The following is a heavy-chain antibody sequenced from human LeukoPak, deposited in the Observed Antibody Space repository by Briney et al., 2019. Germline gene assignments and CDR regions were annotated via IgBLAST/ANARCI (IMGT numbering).Heavy chain of an antibody. Sequence: PGGSLRLSCAASGFTFSNAWMSWVRQAPGKGLEWVGRIKSKTDGGTTDYAAPVKGRFTISRDDSKNTLYLQMNSLKTEDTAVYYCTTSRDLSSGPFPSQFDYWGQGTLVTVSS. CDR3: TTSRDLSSGPFPSQFDY. D-gene: IGHD3-22*01. CDR2: IKSKTDGGTT. J-gene: IGHJ4*02. V-gene: IGHV3-15*01. CDR1: GFTFSNAW.